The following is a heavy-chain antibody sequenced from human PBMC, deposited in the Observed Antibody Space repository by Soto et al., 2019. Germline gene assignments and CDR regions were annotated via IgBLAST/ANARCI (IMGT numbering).Heavy chain of an antibody. CDR1: GFTFSRYG. V-gene: IGHV3-30*18. CDR2: VSHDGLAQ. CDR3: AKETIEVGGPNYFDY. Sequence: QVQLVESGGGVVQPGTSLRLLCEGSGFTFSRYGMHWVRQAPGMGLEWVAVVSHDGLAQYYGDSVKGRFNISRDNSQNALYLQMNSLRTEDTAVYYCAKETIEVGGPNYFDYWGQGTLVTVSS. D-gene: IGHD6-19*01. J-gene: IGHJ4*02.